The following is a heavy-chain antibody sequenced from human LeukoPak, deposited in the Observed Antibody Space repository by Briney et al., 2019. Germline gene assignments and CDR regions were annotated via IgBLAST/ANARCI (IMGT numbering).Heavy chain of an antibody. D-gene: IGHD2-8*01. Sequence: GGSLRLSCAASGFTFSNAWMSWVRQAPGKGLEWVGRIKRKTDGRTTDYAAPAKGRFTISRHDSKNTLYLQMTSPKTEDTAMYYCTTPNGDWGQGTLVTVSS. CDR2: IKRKTDGRTT. CDR3: TTPNGD. CDR1: GFTFSNAW. V-gene: IGHV3-15*01. J-gene: IGHJ4*02.